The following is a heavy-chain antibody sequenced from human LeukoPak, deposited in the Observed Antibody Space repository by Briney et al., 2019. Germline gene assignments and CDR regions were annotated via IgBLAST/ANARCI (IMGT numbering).Heavy chain of an antibody. Sequence: ASVKVSCKASGYTFTSYAMHWVRQAPGQGLEWMGWINAGNGNTKYSQKFQGRVTITRDTSASTAYMELSSLRSEDTAVYYCARARGGFGELFGYWGQGTLVTVSS. J-gene: IGHJ4*02. CDR2: INAGNGNT. CDR3: ARARGGFGELFGY. CDR1: GYTFTSYA. V-gene: IGHV1-3*01. D-gene: IGHD3-10*01.